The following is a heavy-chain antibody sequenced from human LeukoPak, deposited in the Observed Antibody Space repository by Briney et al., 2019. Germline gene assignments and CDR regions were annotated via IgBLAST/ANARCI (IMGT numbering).Heavy chain of an antibody. Sequence: SETLSLTCAVYGGSFSGYYWSWIRQPPGKGLEWIGEINQSGSTNYNPSLTSRVTISVDTFKNQFSLKMSSVTAADTAVYYCARGRRITMIVVVITDAFDIWGQGTMVTVSS. D-gene: IGHD3-22*01. CDR1: GGSFSGYY. J-gene: IGHJ3*02. CDR2: INQSGST. CDR3: ARGRRITMIVVVITDAFDI. V-gene: IGHV4-34*01.